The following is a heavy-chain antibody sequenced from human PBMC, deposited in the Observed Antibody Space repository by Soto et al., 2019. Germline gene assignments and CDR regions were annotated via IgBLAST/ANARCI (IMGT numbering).Heavy chain of an antibody. CDR1: GGCISSYY. CDR2: VYYSGSP. V-gene: IGHV4-59*01. Sequence: PSETRSLTCTVSGGCISSYYWSWVRQAPGKTLEWIGYVYYSGSPNYNPSLKSRAIISVYTSKNQVSLNLTSATAADTAVYYCVRGVGSSPLRFWGPGSPVTVSS. CDR3: VRGVGSSPLRF. J-gene: IGHJ4*02. D-gene: IGHD3-16*01.